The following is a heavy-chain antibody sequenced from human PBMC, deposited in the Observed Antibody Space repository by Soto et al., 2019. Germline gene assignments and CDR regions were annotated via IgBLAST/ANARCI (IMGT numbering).Heavy chain of an antibody. V-gene: IGHV3-48*03. CDR2: ISSSGSTI. J-gene: IGHJ6*02. CDR1: GFTFSSYE. CDR3: ARLITIFGVVRAATYYGMDV. D-gene: IGHD3-3*01. Sequence: PVGSLRLSCAASGFTFSSYEMNWVRQAPGKGLEWVSYISSSGSTIYYADSVKGRFTISRDNAKNSLYLQMNSLRAEDTAVYYCARLITIFGVVRAATYYGMDVWGQGTTVTVS.